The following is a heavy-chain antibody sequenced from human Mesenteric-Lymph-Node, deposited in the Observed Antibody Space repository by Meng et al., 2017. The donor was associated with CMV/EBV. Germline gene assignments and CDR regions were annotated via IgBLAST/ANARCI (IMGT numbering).Heavy chain of an antibody. CDR2: IEHKGRT. CDR1: DGAFSNYY. J-gene: IGHJ5*02. CDR3: AKWGGINGFDP. V-gene: IGHV4-34*01. Sequence: RTCAVYDGAFSNYYWNWVRQPPGKGLEWIGEIEHKGRTRYNPSLRSRITISVDTSANHFSLKLRSVTAADTAVYYCAKWGGINGFDPWGQGTLVTV. D-gene: IGHD1-26*01.